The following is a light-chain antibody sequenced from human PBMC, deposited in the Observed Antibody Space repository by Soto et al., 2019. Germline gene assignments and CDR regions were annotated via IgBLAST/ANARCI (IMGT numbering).Light chain of an antibody. CDR1: SSDVGGYNY. J-gene: IGLJ2*01. CDR3: SSFAGGGNPVL. CDR2: EVT. V-gene: IGLV2-8*01. Sequence: QSALTQPPSASGSLGQSVTISCTGTSSDVGGYNYVSWHQQQPGKAPKVMIYEVTKRPPGVPDRFSGSKSGNTASLTVSGLQAEDEADYYCSSFAGGGNPVLLGGGTQLTVL.